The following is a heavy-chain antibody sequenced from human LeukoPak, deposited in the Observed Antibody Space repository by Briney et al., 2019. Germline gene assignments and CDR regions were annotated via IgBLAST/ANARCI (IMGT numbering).Heavy chain of an antibody. J-gene: IGHJ4*02. CDR2: ISSSGSPI. CDR1: GFTFSSYA. Sequence: SGGSLRLSCAASGFTFSSYAMNWVRQAPGKGLEWVSYISSSGSPIYYADSVKGRFTISRDNAKNSLYLQMNSLRAEDTAFYYCATGGSTHGHFAYWGQGNLVTVSS. D-gene: IGHD3-10*01. V-gene: IGHV3-48*03. CDR3: ATGGSTHGHFAY.